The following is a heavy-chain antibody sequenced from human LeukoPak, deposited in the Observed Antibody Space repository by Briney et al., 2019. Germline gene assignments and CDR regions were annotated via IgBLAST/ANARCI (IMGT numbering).Heavy chain of an antibody. Sequence: SETLSLTCAVYGGSFSGYYWSWIRQPPGKGLEWIGEINHSGSTNYNPSLKSRVTISVDTSKNQFSLKLSSVTAADTAVYYCARGPPLGDYDSSGYPNGDPDYWGQGTLVTFSS. J-gene: IGHJ4*02. V-gene: IGHV4-34*01. CDR2: INHSGST. CDR3: ARGPPLGDYDSSGYPNGDPDY. CDR1: GGSFSGYY. D-gene: IGHD3-22*01.